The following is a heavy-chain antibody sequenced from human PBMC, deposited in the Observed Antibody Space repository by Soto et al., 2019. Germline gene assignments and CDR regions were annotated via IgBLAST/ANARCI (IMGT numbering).Heavy chain of an antibody. CDR2: IKDSGDSR. Sequence: EVQLLESGGGLVQPGGSLTLSCAASGFTFSNYAMHWVRQAPGKGLEWVSTIKDSGDSRYCVDSVKGRFTISTDNSKNTLYLQMNSLTPEDTALHHCAKGAASYTSCWYATWGQGALVTVSS. CDR1: GFTFSNYA. V-gene: IGHV3-23*01. D-gene: IGHD2-2*01. J-gene: IGHJ5*02. CDR3: AKGAASYTSCWYAT.